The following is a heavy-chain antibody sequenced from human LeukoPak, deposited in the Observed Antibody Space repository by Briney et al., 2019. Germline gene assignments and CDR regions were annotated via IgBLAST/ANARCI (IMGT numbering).Heavy chain of an antibody. V-gene: IGHV3-48*02. CDR1: GFIFGDYS. J-gene: IGHJ4*02. Sequence: PGGSLRLSCAASGFIFGDYSMNWVRQAPGKGLEWTSYISGGSSDLHYADSVKGRFTISRDNAKNSLYLQMNGLRDEDTAVYYCVRDPIRRFDYWGQGALVTVSS. CDR2: ISGGSSDL. CDR3: VRDPIRRFDY.